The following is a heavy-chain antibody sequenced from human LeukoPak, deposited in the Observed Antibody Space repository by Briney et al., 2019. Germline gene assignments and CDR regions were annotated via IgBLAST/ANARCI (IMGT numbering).Heavy chain of an antibody. CDR1: GGSISSYS. Sequence: SETLSLTCTVSGGSISSYSWSWIRQPPGKGLEWIGYIYYSGSTNYNPSLKSRVTISVDTSKNQFSLKLSSVTAADTAVYYCARQYSSSWLFDYWGQGTLVTVSS. CDR2: IYYSGST. CDR3: ARQYSSSWLFDY. V-gene: IGHV4-59*08. J-gene: IGHJ4*02. D-gene: IGHD6-13*01.